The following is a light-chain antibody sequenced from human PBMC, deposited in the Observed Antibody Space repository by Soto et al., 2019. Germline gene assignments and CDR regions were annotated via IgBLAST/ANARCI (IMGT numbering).Light chain of an antibody. J-gene: IGLJ2*01. CDR3: SSYAGNNNFVV. CDR2: EAT. CDR1: SSDVGAYKY. V-gene: IGLV2-8*01. Sequence: QSALTQPPSASGSPGQSVTISCTGTSSDVGAYKYVSWYQQHPGKAPKLMIYEATKRPSGVPGRFSGSKSGNTASLTVSGLQAEDEADYYCSSYAGNNNFVVFGGGTKLTVL.